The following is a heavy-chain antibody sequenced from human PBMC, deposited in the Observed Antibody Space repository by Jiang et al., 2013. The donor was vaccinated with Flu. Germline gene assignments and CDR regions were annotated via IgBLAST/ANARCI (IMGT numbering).Heavy chain of an antibody. D-gene: IGHD2-15*01. CDR3: ARGTYCSGGSCRVADNYYFDY. Sequence: GAEVKKPGESLKISCKGSGNSFTSYWIGWVRQMPGKGLEWMGIIYPGDSDTRYSPSFQGHVTISADKSISTAYLQWXSLKASDTAMYYCARGTYCSGGSCRVADNYYFDYWGQGTLVTVSS. V-gene: IGHV5-51*03. CDR1: GNSFTSYW. CDR2: IYPGDSDT. J-gene: IGHJ4*02.